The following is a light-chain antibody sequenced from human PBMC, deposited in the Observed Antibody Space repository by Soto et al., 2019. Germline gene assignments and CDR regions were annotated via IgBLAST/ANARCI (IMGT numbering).Light chain of an antibody. CDR2: EVV. CDR1: KSDIGVYDF. V-gene: IGLV2-8*01. J-gene: IGLJ7*01. Sequence: QSALTQPPSASGSPGQSVTISCTGTKSDIGVYDFVSCYQHHPGKAPRLIIYEVVQRPSGVPDRFSGSKSGNTASLTVSGLQAADEADYFCKSYAGSNTYVFGSGTQLTV. CDR3: KSYAGSNTYV.